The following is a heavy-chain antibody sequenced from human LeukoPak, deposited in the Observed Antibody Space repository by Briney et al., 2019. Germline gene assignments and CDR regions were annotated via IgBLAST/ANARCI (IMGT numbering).Heavy chain of an antibody. CDR3: AKAIAARLGYFDY. D-gene: IGHD6-6*01. CDR1: GFSFSNYA. V-gene: IGHV3-23*01. CDR2: ISGSGGST. Sequence: GGSLRLSCAASGFSFSNYAMSWVRQAPGKGLEWVSAISGSGGSTYYADSVKGRFTISRDNSKNTLYLQMNSLRAEDTAVYYCAKAIAARLGYFDYWGQGTLVTVSS. J-gene: IGHJ4*02.